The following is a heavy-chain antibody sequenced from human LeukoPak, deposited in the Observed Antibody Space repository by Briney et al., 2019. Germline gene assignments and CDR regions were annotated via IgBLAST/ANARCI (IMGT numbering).Heavy chain of an antibody. V-gene: IGHV4-34*01. CDR3: ARGRYKVWFGEGALDY. Sequence: PSETLSLTCAVYGGSFSGYYWSWIRQPPGKGLEWIGEINHSGSTNYNPSLKSRVTISVDTSKNQFSLKLSSVTAAGTAAYYCARGRYKVWFGEGALDYWGQGTLVTVSS. CDR2: INHSGST. J-gene: IGHJ4*02. D-gene: IGHD3-10*01. CDR1: GGSFSGYY.